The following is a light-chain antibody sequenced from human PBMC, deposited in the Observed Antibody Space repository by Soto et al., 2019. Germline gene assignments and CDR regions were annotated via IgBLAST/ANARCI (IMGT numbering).Light chain of an antibody. Sequence: QSALAQSPSVSGAPGQRVTLSCTGSSSNIGAGYDVHWYQQLPGAAPKLLIYDNNNRPSGVPDRFSGSKSGASASLAITGLQAGDEADYYCQSYDTRLSGYVFGTGTRSPS. V-gene: IGLV1-40*03. CDR1: SSNIGAGYD. CDR2: DNN. CDR3: QSYDTRLSGYV. J-gene: IGLJ1*01.